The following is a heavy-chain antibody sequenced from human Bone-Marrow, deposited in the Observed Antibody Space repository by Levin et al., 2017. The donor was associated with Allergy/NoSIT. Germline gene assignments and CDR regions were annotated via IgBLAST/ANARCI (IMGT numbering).Heavy chain of an antibody. J-gene: IGHJ4*02. CDR2: ISWNSDSM. Sequence: SLKISCEGSGFTFDDYAMHWVRQIPGKGLEWVSGISWNSDSMGYADSLRGRFTISRDNAKNSLYLQMNSLRDEDTALYYCVRQGSIVFDYWGQGILVTVSS. D-gene: IGHD6-13*01. CDR3: VRQGSIVFDY. CDR1: GFTFDDYA. V-gene: IGHV3-9*01.